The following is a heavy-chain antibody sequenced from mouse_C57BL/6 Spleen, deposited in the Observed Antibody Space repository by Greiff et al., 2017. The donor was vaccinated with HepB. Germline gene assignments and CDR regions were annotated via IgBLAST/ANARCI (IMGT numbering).Heavy chain of an antibody. V-gene: IGHV14-2*01. CDR1: GFNFTDYY. CDR3: ARPDYDDAMDY. Sequence: EVQLQEPGAELVKPGASVKLSCTASGFNFTDYYMHWVKQRTEQGLEWIGRIDPEDGDTKYAPKFQGKATITADTSSNTAYLQLSSLTSEDTAVSYCARPDYDDAMDYWGQGTSVTVSS. CDR2: IDPEDGDT. J-gene: IGHJ4*01. D-gene: IGHD2-4*01.